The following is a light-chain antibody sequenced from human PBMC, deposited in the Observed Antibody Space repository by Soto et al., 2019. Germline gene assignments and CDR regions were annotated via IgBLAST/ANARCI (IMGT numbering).Light chain of an antibody. V-gene: IGKV3-20*01. CDR2: GAS. Sequence: EIVLTQSPGTLSLSPGERATLSCRASQSVSSSYLAWDQQKPGHAPRLLIYGASSRATGIPDRFSGSGSGTDFTLTISRLEPEDFAVYYCQQYGSSPGTFGQGTKVEIK. CDR3: QQYGSSPGT. J-gene: IGKJ1*01. CDR1: QSVSSSY.